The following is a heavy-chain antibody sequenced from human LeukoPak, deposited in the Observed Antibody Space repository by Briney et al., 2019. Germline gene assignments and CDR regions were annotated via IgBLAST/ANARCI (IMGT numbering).Heavy chain of an antibody. V-gene: IGHV1-2*02. CDR2: INHNIGGT. J-gene: IGHJ4*02. CDR3: ASGYCSGGSCLSFDY. D-gene: IGHD2-15*01. CDR1: RYSLPDYY. Sequence: ASVKVSCMASRYSLPDYYLHWVRPAPGQGLEWVGWINHNIGGTNYAQKLQGRVTMTSDTSISKAYMELSMLRADDTAVYYCASGYCSGGSCLSFDYWGQGTLVTVSS.